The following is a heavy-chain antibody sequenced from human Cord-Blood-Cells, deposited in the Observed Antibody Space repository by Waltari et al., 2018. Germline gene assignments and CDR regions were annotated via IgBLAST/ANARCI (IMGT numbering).Heavy chain of an antibody. CDR1: GFTFSSYC. D-gene: IGHD6-13*01. J-gene: IGHJ6*02. Sequence: QVQLVESGGGVVQPGRSLRLSCAASGFTFSSYCMHWVRQAPGKGLEWVAVISYDGSNKYYADSVKGRFTISRDNSKNTLYLQMNSLRAEDTAVYYCAKDRGIAAAGTPYYGMDVWGQGTTVTVSS. CDR2: ISYDGSNK. CDR3: AKDRGIAAAGTPYYGMDV. V-gene: IGHV3-30*18.